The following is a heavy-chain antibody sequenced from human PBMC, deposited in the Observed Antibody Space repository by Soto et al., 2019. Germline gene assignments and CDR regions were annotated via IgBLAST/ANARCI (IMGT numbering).Heavy chain of an antibody. D-gene: IGHD4-17*01. Sequence: SETLSLTCTVSGGPFSSADYYWTWVRQAPAKGLDGSGYIYDSISTYYNPSRKNRVTISLYKSKNQLSLKLASVTAADTAVYYCVSDHGDYPDFDFWGQGTMVTVSS. V-gene: IGHV4-30-4*01. CDR2: IYDSIST. J-gene: IGHJ4*02. CDR3: VSDHGDYPDFDF. CDR1: GGPFSSADYY.